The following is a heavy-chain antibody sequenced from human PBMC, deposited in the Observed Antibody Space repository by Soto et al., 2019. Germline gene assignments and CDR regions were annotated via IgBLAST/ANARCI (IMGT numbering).Heavy chain of an antibody. CDR1: GFTFSSYA. D-gene: IGHD6-19*01. CDR2: INSDGST. Sequence: EVQLLESGGDLVQPGGSLRLSCAASGFTFSSYAMSWVRQAPGKGLGWVSGINSDGSTYYADSVKGRFTVSRDNSRXTLYLQMNSLRAEDTALYYCAKKRTAVAGSHYFDYWGQGTLVTVSS. V-gene: IGHV3-23*01. J-gene: IGHJ4*02. CDR3: AKKRTAVAGSHYFDY.